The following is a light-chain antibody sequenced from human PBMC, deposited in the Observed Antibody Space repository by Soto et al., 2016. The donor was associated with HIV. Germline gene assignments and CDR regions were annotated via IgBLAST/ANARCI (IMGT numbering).Light chain of an antibody. Sequence: DIQMTQSPSSLSASVGDRVTITCRASQSISSWLAWYQQKPGKAPKLLIYKASSLESGVPSRFSGSGSGTEFSLTISSLQPDDFATYYCQXANSLITFGPKGHDW. V-gene: IGKV1-5*03. CDR3: QXANSLIT. CDR2: KAS. CDR1: QSISSW. J-gene: IGKJ5*01.